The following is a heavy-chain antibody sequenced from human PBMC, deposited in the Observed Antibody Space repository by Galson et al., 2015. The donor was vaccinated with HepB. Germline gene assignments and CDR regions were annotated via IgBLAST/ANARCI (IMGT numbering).Heavy chain of an antibody. J-gene: IGHJ3*02. CDR3: ARDQYDYVWGSYRLDAFDI. Sequence: SLRLSCAASGFTFSSYWMHWVRQAPGKGLVWVSRINSDGSSTSYADSVKGRFTISRDNAKNTLYLQMNSLRAEDTAVYYCARDQYDYVWGSYRLDAFDIWGQGTMVTVSS. CDR1: GFTFSSYW. D-gene: IGHD3-16*02. CDR2: INSDGSST. V-gene: IGHV3-74*01.